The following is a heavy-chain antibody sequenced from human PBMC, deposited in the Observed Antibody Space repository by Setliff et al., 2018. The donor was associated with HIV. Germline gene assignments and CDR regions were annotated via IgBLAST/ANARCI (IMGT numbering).Heavy chain of an antibody. V-gene: IGHV4-59*08. CDR3: ARHYGAVKAVVTVVANYFPH. Sequence: PSETLSLTCTVSGASITSSYWTWSRQSPGRGLGYLGYVYYSGDSNSSHSLKSRLSMSLDASTSQFSLRLNSLTAADTAMYYCARHYGAVKAVVTVVANYFPHWGQGTLVTVSS. D-gene: IGHD2-21*02. CDR1: GASITSSY. J-gene: IGHJ1*01. CDR2: VYYSGDS.